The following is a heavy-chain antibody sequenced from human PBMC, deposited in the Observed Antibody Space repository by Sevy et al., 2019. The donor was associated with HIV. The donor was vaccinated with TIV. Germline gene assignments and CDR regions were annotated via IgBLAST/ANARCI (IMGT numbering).Heavy chain of an antibody. CDR1: GGSISSYY. D-gene: IGHD3-3*01. CDR3: ARVSDSYDFWSGYTVGEDYGMDV. CDR2: IYYSGST. J-gene: IGHJ6*01. V-gene: IGHV4-59*01. Sequence: SETLSLTCTVSGGSISSYYWSWIRQPPGKGLEWIGYIYYSGSTNYNPSLKSRVTISVDTSKNQFSLKLGYVTAADTAVYYCARVSDSYDFWSGYTVGEDYGMDVWGQGTTVTVSS.